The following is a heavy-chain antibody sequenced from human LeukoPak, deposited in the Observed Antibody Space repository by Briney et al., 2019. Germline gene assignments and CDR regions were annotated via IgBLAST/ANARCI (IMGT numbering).Heavy chain of an antibody. V-gene: IGHV3-23*01. J-gene: IGHJ4*02. CDR3: AKVRESSLWFGEPPEGFDY. CDR1: GFTFSDYY. Sequence: GGSLRLSCAASGFTFSDYYMSWIRQAPGKGLEWVSAISGSGGSTYYADSVKGRFTISRDNSKNTLYLQMNSLRAEDTAVYYCAKVRESSLWFGEPPEGFDYWGQGTLVTVSS. CDR2: ISGSGGST. D-gene: IGHD3-10*01.